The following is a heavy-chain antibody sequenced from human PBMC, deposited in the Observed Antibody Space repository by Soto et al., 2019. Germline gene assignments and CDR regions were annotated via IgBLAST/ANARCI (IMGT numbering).Heavy chain of an antibody. D-gene: IGHD2-2*01. CDR3: ARDPDIVVVPAANPGY. CDR1: GYTFTSYY. V-gene: IGHV1-46*03. Sequence: ASVKVSCKASGYTFTSYYMHWVRQAPGQGLEWMGIINPSGGSTSYAQKFQGRVTMTRDTSTSTVYMELSSLRSEDTAVYYCARDPDIVVVPAANPGYWGQGTLVTVSS. J-gene: IGHJ4*02. CDR2: INPSGGST.